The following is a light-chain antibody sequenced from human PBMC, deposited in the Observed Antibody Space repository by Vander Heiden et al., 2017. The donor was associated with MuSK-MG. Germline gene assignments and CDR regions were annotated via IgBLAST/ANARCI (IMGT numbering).Light chain of an antibody. CDR3: QVWDSSSDHPYV. V-gene: IGLV3-21*04. CDR2: YDS. CDR1: NIGSKS. J-gene: IGLJ1*01. Sequence: SYVLALPPSVSLAPGKTARITCGGNNIGSKSVHWYQQKPGQAPVLVIYYDSDRPSGIPERFSGSNSGNTATLTTSRVEAGDEADYYCQVWDSSSDHPYVFGTGTKVTVL.